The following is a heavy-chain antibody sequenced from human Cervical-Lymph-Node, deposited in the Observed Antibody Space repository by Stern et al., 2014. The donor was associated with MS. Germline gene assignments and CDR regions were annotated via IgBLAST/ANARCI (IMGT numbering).Heavy chain of an antibody. CDR1: GFTFADYG. CDR2: INWNGGST. D-gene: IGHD2-8*02. J-gene: IGHJ6*02. CDR3: ARAFCTGGVCYSFPFYGMDV. Sequence: VQLVESGGGVVRPGRSLRLSCAASGFTFADYGMSWVRQAPGQGLEWVAAINWNGGSTVYADSVQGRFTISRDNAKNSLYLQMNSLSAEDTALYHCARAFCTGGVCYSFPFYGMDVWGQGTTVTVSS. V-gene: IGHV3-20*01.